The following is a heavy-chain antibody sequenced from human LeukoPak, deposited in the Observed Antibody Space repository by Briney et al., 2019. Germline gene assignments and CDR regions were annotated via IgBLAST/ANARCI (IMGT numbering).Heavy chain of an antibody. J-gene: IGHJ4*02. D-gene: IGHD3-10*01. V-gene: IGHV4-61*08. CDR1: GGSISSGGYS. CDR3: ARVFTILDY. Sequence: PSQTLSLTCAVSGGSISSGGYSWSWIRQPPGKGLEWIGYIYYSGSTNYNPSLKSRVTISVDTSKNQFSLKLSSVTAADTAVYYCARVFTILDYWGQGTLVTVSS. CDR2: IYYSGST.